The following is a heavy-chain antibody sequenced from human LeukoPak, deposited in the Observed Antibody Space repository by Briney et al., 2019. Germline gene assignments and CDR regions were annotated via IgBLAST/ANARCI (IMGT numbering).Heavy chain of an antibody. Sequence: PSETLSLTCTVSGGSISSYYWSWIRQPPGKGLEWIGYIYYSGSTSYNPSLKSRVTISVDTSKNQFSLKLSSVTAADTAVYYCARAVLLWFGELSYYYYYYMDVWGKGTTVTVSS. CDR3: ARAVLLWFGELSYYYYYYMDV. V-gene: IGHV4-59*12. D-gene: IGHD3-10*01. J-gene: IGHJ6*03. CDR2: IYYSGST. CDR1: GGSISSYY.